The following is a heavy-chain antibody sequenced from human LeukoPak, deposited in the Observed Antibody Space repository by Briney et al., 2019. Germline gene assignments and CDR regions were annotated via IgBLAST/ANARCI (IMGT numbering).Heavy chain of an antibody. Sequence: VASVKVSCKASGYTFTSYGISWVRQAPGQGLEWMGWISAYNGNTNYAQKLQGRVTMTTDTSTSTAYMELRSLRSDDTAVYYCARVVHPLAAPYYYYYMDVWGKGTTVTVSS. V-gene: IGHV1-18*01. CDR2: ISAYNGNT. CDR3: ARVVHPLAAPYYYYYMDV. J-gene: IGHJ6*03. CDR1: GYTFTSYG. D-gene: IGHD6-13*01.